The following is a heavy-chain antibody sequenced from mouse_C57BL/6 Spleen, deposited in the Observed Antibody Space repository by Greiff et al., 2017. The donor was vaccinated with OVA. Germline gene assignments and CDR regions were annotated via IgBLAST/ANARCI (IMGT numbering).Heavy chain of an antibody. CDR1: GYTFTDYE. CDR2: IDPETGGT. CDR3: TRGAVGLRAWFAY. D-gene: IGHD2-4*01. J-gene: IGHJ3*01. V-gene: IGHV1-15*01. Sequence: QVQLQQSGAELVRPGASVTLSCKASGYTFTDYEMHWVKQTPVHGLEWIGAIDPETGGTAYNQKFKGKAILTADKSSSTAYMELRSLTSEDSAVYYCTRGAVGLRAWFAYWGQGTLVTVSA.